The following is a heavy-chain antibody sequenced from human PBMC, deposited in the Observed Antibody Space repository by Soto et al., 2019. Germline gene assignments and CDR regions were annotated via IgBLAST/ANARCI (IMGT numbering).Heavy chain of an antibody. CDR1: GYTFTSYG. D-gene: IGHD6-13*01. J-gene: IGHJ4*02. Sequence: QVQLVQSGAEVKKPGASVKVSCKASGYTFTSYGISWVRQAPGQGLEWMGWISAYNGNTNYAQKLQGRVTMTTDTSXXTXYXXLRSLRSDDTAVYYCARLLTLLGYSSSWHKGENDYWGQGTLVTVSS. CDR2: ISAYNGNT. CDR3: ARLLTLLGYSSSWHKGENDY. V-gene: IGHV1-18*01.